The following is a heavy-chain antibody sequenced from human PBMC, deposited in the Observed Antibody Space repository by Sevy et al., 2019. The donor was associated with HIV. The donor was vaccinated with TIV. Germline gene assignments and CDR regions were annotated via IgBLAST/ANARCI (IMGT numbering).Heavy chain of an antibody. CDR1: GFTFSNYG. Sequence: GGSLRLSCVASGFTFSNYGTHWVRQAPGKGLEWVAITSYNEGGENYADSVKGRFTISRDNSKNTVYLQMYRLITEDTSVYYCAKDTGSSGYDHYGLDVWGQGTTVTVSS. CDR2: TSYNEGGE. D-gene: IGHD6-19*01. V-gene: IGHV3-30*18. J-gene: IGHJ6*02. CDR3: AKDTGSSGYDHYGLDV.